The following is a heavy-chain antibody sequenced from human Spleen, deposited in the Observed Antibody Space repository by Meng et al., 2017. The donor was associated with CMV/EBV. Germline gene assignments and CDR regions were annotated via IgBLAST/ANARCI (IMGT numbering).Heavy chain of an antibody. Sequence: CKASRNTFTSYYIHWVRQAPGQGLEWMGIINPSGGNAGYAQKFQGRVTMTRDTSPTTVYMELSSLGSDDTAVYYCARELRDTYNFDYWGQGTLVTVSS. D-gene: IGHD3-3*01. V-gene: IGHV1-46*01. CDR3: ARELRDTYNFDY. J-gene: IGHJ4*02. CDR1: RNTFTSYY. CDR2: INPSGGNA.